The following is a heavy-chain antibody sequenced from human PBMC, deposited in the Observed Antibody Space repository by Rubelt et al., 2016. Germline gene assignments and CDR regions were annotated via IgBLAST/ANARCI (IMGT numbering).Heavy chain of an antibody. D-gene: IGHD4-17*01. CDR1: GGSISSGGYA. CDR2: IYYSGST. CDR3: ARGGTTNWFDP. V-gene: IGHV4-30-4*07. J-gene: IGHJ5*02. Sequence: SLTCAVSGGSISSGGYAWSWIRQAPGQGLEWIGYIYYSGSTYYNPSLKSRVILSVDTSKNHFSLKLNSVTAADTAVYYCARGGTTNWFDPWGQGTLVTVSS.